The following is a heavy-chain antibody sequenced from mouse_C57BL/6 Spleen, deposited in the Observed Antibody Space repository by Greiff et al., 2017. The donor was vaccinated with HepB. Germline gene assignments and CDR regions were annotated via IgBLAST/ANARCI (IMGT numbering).Heavy chain of an antibody. J-gene: IGHJ2*01. D-gene: IGHD3-3*01. CDR3: ARDSPKGLYYFDY. V-gene: IGHV3-6*01. CDR2: ISYDGSN. CDR1: GYSITSGYY. Sequence: EVQLVESGPGLVKPSQSLSLTCSVPGYSITSGYYWNWIRQFPGNKLEWMGYISYDGSNNYNPSLKNRISITRDTSKNQFFLKLNSVTTEDTATYYCARDSPKGLYYFDYWGQGTTLTVSS.